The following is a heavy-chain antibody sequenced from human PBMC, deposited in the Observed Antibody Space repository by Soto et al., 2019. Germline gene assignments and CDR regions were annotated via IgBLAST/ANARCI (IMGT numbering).Heavy chain of an antibody. D-gene: IGHD2-8*01. V-gene: IGHV1-2*04. CDR2: INPKSGGT. CDR1: GYSFTDYH. J-gene: IGHJ6*02. Sequence: ASVKVSCKASGYSFTDYHIHWVRQAPGQGLEWLGRINPKSGGTSTAQKFQGWVTMTTDTSISTASMELTRLTSDDTAIYYCARGASTDCSNGVCSFFYNHDMDVRVQVTTVTASS. CDR3: ARGASTDCSNGVCSFFYNHDMDV.